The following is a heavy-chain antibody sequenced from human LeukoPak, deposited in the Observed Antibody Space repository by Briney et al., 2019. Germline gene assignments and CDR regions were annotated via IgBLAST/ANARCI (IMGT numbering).Heavy chain of an antibody. CDR3: AKDLYDYVWGSYRRDAFDI. Sequence: QPGGSLRLSCAASGFTFSSYGMHWVRQAPGKGLEWVAVISYDGSNKYYADSVKGRFTISRDNSKNTLYLQMNSLRAEDTAVYYCAKDLYDYVWGSYRRDAFDIWGQGTAVTVSS. CDR2: ISYDGSNK. J-gene: IGHJ3*02. V-gene: IGHV3-30*18. CDR1: GFTFSSYG. D-gene: IGHD3-16*02.